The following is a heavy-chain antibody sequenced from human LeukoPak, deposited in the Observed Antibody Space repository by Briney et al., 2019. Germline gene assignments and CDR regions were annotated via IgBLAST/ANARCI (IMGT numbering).Heavy chain of an antibody. CDR2: ISGSGGST. V-gene: IGHV3-23*01. Sequence: GGSLRLSCAASGFTFSSYGMHWVRQAPGKGLEWVSGISGSGGSTYYADSVKGRFTISRDNSKNTLYLQMNSLRAEDTAVYYCAKDSYYYDSSSYYYYWGQGTRVTVSS. CDR1: GFTFSSYG. J-gene: IGHJ4*02. D-gene: IGHD3-22*01. CDR3: AKDSYYYDSSSYYYY.